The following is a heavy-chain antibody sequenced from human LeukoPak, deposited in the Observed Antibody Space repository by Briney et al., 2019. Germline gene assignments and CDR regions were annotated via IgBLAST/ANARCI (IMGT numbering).Heavy chain of an antibody. Sequence: GGSLRLSCAAPGFTFSSCGFNWVRQAPGKGLEWVSSIGPTGTDRYYADSVRGRFTISRDNAKNSMYLQMDSPRDEDTAVYYCATETIGRHYDYWGQGTLLTVSS. J-gene: IGHJ4*02. CDR2: IGPTGTDR. D-gene: IGHD1-14*01. V-gene: IGHV3-21*01. CDR1: GFTFSSCG. CDR3: ATETIGRHYDY.